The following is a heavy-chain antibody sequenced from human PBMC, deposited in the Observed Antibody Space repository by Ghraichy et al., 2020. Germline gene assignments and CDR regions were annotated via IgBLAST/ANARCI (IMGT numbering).Heavy chain of an antibody. D-gene: IGHD4-23*01. CDR3: ARLNYGGNSGYFDY. CDR1: GASITSSYY. J-gene: IGHJ4*02. V-gene: IGHV4-39*01. Sequence: SETLSLTCTVSGASITSSYYWGWIRQPPGKGLEWIGNIHYSGSTYYNPSLKSRVTISVDTSKNQLSLKLSSVTAADTAFYYCARLNYGGNSGYFDYWGQGTLVTVSS. CDR2: IHYSGST.